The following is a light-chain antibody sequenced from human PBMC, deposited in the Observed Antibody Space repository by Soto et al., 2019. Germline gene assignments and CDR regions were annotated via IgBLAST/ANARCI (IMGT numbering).Light chain of an antibody. Sequence: EIVMTQSPATLSVSAGERVTLSCRASQSVSSNLARYQRKPGQAPRLLILGASTRATGIPARFSGSGSGTEFTLTISSLQSEDFAVYYCQHYNNWPLLTFGGGTKVEIK. CDR2: GAS. CDR3: QHYNNWPLLT. J-gene: IGKJ4*01. CDR1: QSVSSN. V-gene: IGKV3-15*01.